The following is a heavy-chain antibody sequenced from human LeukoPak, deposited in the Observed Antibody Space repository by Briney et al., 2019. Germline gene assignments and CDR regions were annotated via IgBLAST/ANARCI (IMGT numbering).Heavy chain of an antibody. Sequence: GGSLRLSCAASDFSFSTYWMNWVRQAPGKGLEWVANINGDGRDTYYVGSVRGRFTISRDNADNSLYLQMNSLRGDDTAVNYCARGVSSAIDWWGQGTLVTVSS. CDR1: DFSFSTYW. CDR3: ARGVSSAIDW. D-gene: IGHD3-22*01. J-gene: IGHJ4*02. V-gene: IGHV3-7*01. CDR2: INGDGRDT.